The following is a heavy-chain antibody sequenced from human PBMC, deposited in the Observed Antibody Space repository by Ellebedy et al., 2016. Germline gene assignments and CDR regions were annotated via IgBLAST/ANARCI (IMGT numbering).Heavy chain of an antibody. J-gene: IGHJ4*02. V-gene: IGHV1-69*13. Sequence: SVKVSCXASGGTFSSYAISWVRQAPGQGLEWMGGIIPIFGTANYAQKFQGRVTITADESTSTAYMELRSLRSDDTAVYYCARDLGAVAGTVDFDYWGQGTLVTVSS. D-gene: IGHD6-19*01. CDR2: IIPIFGTA. CDR1: GGTFSSYA. CDR3: ARDLGAVAGTVDFDY.